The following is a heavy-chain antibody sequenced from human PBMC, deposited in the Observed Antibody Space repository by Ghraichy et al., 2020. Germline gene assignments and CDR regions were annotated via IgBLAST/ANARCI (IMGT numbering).Heavy chain of an antibody. J-gene: IGHJ4*02. V-gene: IGHV4-39*01. CDR1: GGSISSSSYY. D-gene: IGHD1-26*01. CDR3: ARHSGQRMEPFDY. CDR2: IYYSGST. Sequence: SETLSLTCTVSGGSISSSSYYWGWIRQPPGKGLEWNGSIYYSGSTYYNPSLKSRVTISVDTSKNQFSLKLSSVTAADTAVYYCARHSGQRMEPFDYWGQGTLVTVSS.